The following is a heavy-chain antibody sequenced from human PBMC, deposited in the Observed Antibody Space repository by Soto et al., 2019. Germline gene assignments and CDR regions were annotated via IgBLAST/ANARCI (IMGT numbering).Heavy chain of an antibody. V-gene: IGHV3-30*18. CDR3: AKDMNQSYEETFDY. Sequence: GGSLRLSCAASGFTFSSYGMHWVRQAPGKGLEWVAVISYDGSNKYYADSVKGRFTISRDNSKNTLYLQMNSLRAEDTAVYYCAKDMNQSYEETFDYWGQGTLVTVSS. CDR1: GFTFSSYG. J-gene: IGHJ4*02. D-gene: IGHD5-18*01. CDR2: ISYDGSNK.